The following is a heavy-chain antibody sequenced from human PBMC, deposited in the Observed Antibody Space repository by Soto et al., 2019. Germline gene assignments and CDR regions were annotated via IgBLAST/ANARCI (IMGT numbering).Heavy chain of an antibody. V-gene: IGHV4-39*01. D-gene: IGHD6-19*01. CDR1: VGSISSSSYY. CDR3: ARRGRIAVAGTIHYWLEP. Sequence: SETLSLTCTFSVGSISSSSYYCGWIRQPPGKGLEWIGSIYYSGSTYYNPSLKSRVTISVDTSKNQFSLKLSSVTAADTAVYYCARRGRIAVAGTIHYWLEPGGQGTRVP. J-gene: IGHJ5*02. CDR2: IYYSGST.